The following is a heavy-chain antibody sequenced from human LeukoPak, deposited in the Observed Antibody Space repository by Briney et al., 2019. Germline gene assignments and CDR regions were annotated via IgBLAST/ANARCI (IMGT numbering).Heavy chain of an antibody. J-gene: IGHJ4*02. Sequence: GASVKVSCKASGYTFTSYGISWVRQAPGQGLEWMGWISAYNGNTNYAQKLQGRVTMTTDTSTSTAYMELRSLRSDDTAVYYCARDVRVRGGITVAFDYWGQGTLVTVSS. CDR1: GYTFTSYG. D-gene: IGHD3-10*01. CDR2: ISAYNGNT. V-gene: IGHV1-18*01. CDR3: ARDVRVRGGITVAFDY.